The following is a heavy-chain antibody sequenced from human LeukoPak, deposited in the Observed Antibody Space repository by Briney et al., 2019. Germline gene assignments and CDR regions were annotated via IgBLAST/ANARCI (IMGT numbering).Heavy chain of an antibody. CDR1: GFTFSSYW. CDR2: IKQDGSEK. J-gene: IGHJ6*03. Sequence: GGSLRLSCAASGFTFSSYWMSWVRQAPGKGLEWVANIKQDGSEKYYVDSVKGRFTISRDNAKNPLYLQMNSLRAEDTAVYYCARGRQLWLNYYYYYMDVWGKGTTVTVSS. D-gene: IGHD5-18*01. CDR3: ARGRQLWLNYYYYYMDV. V-gene: IGHV3-7*01.